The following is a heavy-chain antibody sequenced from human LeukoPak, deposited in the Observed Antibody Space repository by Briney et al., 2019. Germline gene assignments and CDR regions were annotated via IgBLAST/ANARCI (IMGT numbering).Heavy chain of an antibody. V-gene: IGHV1-18*01. D-gene: IGHD3-10*01. J-gene: IGHJ5*02. CDR2: ISAYNGNT. CDR1: GYTFTSYG. Sequence: ASVKVSCKASGYTFTSYGISWVRQAPGQGLEWMGWISAYNGNTNYAQKLQGRVTMTTDTSTSTAYMELRSLRSDDTAVYYCAREGNYGSGSYYNDWFDPWGQGTLVTVSS. CDR3: AREGNYGSGSYYNDWFDP.